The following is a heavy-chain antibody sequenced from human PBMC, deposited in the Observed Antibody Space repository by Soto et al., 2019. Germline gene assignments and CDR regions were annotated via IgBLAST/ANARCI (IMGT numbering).Heavy chain of an antibody. CDR1: GFTFSSSW. CDR3: GAQDYVAKGYHFET. J-gene: IGHJ4*02. D-gene: IGHD4-17*01. V-gene: IGHV3-7*05. CDR2: IKQDGSEK. Sequence: GGSLRLSCAASGFTFSSSWMSWVRQGPGKGLEWVATIKQDGSEKYYVDSVKGRFTISRDNAKNSLYLQMNSLRVEDTAVYYCGAQDYVAKGYHFETWGQGTMVTVSS.